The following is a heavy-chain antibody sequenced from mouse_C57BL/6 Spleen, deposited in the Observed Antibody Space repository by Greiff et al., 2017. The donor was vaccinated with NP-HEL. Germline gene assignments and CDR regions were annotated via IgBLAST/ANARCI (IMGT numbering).Heavy chain of an antibody. CDR3: ARHGILRNYYAMDY. D-gene: IGHD1-1*01. V-gene: IGHV2-6-1*01. CDR1: GFSLTSYG. CDR2: IWSDGST. Sequence: VQLKESGPGLVAPSQSLSITCTVSGFSLTSYGVHWVRQPPGKGLEWLVVIWSDGSTTYNSALKSRLSISKDNSKSQVFLKMNSLQTDDTAMYYCARHGILRNYYAMDYWGQGTSVTVSS. J-gene: IGHJ4*01.